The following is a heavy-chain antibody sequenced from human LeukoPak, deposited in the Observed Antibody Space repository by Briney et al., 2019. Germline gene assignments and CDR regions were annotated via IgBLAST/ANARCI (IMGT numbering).Heavy chain of an antibody. D-gene: IGHD3-3*01. Sequence: PSETLSLTCTVSGGSISSYYWSWIRQPPGKGLEWIGEINHSGSTNYNPSLKSRVTISVDTSKNQFSLKLSSVTAADTAVYYCARGTIFGVAFDYWGQGTLVTVSS. V-gene: IGHV4-34*01. J-gene: IGHJ4*02. CDR3: ARGTIFGVAFDY. CDR2: INHSGST. CDR1: GGSISSYY.